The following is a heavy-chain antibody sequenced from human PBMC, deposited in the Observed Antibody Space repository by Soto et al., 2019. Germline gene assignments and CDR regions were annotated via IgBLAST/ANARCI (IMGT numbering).Heavy chain of an antibody. J-gene: IGHJ6*02. CDR1: GGSISSSSYY. CDR2: IYYSGST. Sequence: SETLSLTCTVSGGSISSSSYYWGWIRQPPGKGLEWIGSIYYSGSTYYNPSLKSRVTISVDTSKNQFSLKLSSVTAADTAVYYCERAPYDFWSGYFVLDYYGMDVWGQRNTVTVS. V-gene: IGHV4-39*01. CDR3: ERAPYDFWSGYFVLDYYGMDV. D-gene: IGHD3-3*01.